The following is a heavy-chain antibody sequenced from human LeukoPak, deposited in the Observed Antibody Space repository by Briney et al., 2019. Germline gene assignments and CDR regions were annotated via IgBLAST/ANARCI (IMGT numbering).Heavy chain of an antibody. V-gene: IGHV3-33*01. CDR2: IWYDGSNK. Sequence: GGSLRLSCAASGFTFSSYGMHWVRQAPGKGLEWVAVIWYDGSNKYYADSVKGRFTISRDNSKNTLYLQMNSLRAEDTAVYYCARGAVCGGGSCYEDWFDPWGQGTLVTVSS. CDR1: GFTFSSYG. J-gene: IGHJ5*02. CDR3: ARGAVCGGGSCYEDWFDP. D-gene: IGHD2-15*01.